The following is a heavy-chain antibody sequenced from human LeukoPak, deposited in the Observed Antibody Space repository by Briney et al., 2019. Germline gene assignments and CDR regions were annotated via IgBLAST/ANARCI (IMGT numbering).Heavy chain of an antibody. V-gene: IGHV4-59*01. J-gene: IGHJ5*02. D-gene: IGHD1-26*01. CDR3: ARLVAPGSLEDWFDP. Sequence: SETLSLTCTVSGGSMSSAYWSWLRQSPGKGLEWIGYAYYTGDNKYNPSLKSRVTILVDTSKRQFSLKMRSVTAADTAIYYCARLVAPGSLEDWFDPWGQGTLVTVSS. CDR1: GGSMSSAY. CDR2: AYYTGDN.